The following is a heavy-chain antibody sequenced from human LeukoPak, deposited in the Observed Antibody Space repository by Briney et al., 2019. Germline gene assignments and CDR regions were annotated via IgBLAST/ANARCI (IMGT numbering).Heavy chain of an antibody. D-gene: IGHD4-11*01. J-gene: IGHJ5*02. CDR3: ARVTTAAWSDP. CDR2: IHKSEST. Sequence: SETLSLTCTVSGGSISSGGYYWSWIRQHPGQGLEWIGYIHKSESTYYNPSLESRVTISVDTSKNQFSLKLRSVTAADTAMYYCARVTTAAWSDPWGHGTPVTVSS. V-gene: IGHV4-31*03. CDR1: GGSISSGGYY.